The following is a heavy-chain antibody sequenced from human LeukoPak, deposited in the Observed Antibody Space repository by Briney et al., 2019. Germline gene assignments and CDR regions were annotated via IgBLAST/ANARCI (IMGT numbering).Heavy chain of an antibody. J-gene: IGHJ5*02. CDR1: GGSFSGYY. CDR2: INHSGST. V-gene: IGHV4-34*01. D-gene: IGHD6-13*01. Sequence: TSETLSLTCAVYGGSFSGYYWSWIRKPPGKGQEWIGEINHSGSTNFNTSLKSRVTISVDTSKNQFSLKLSSVTAADTAVYYCARDDSSSSNWFDPWGQGTLVTVSS. CDR3: ARDDSSSSNWFDP.